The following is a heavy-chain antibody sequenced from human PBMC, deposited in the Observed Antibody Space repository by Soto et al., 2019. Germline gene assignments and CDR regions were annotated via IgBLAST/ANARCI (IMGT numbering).Heavy chain of an antibody. Sequence: SVKVSCKASGYTFTSYGISWVRQAPGQGLEWMGWIIAIICIANYAQKFQGRVTITADKSTSTAYMELSSLRSVDTAVYYCASTTSGNYVFDPWGQGTLVTVSS. CDR1: GYTFTSYG. CDR3: ASTTSGNYVFDP. CDR2: IIAIICIA. D-gene: IGHD6-19*01. V-gene: IGHV1-69*10. J-gene: IGHJ5*02.